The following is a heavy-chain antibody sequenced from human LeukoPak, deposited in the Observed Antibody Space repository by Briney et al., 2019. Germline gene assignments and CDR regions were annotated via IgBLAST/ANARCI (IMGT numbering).Heavy chain of an antibody. J-gene: IGHJ6*03. CDR2: ISSSGSTI. D-gene: IGHD6-13*01. V-gene: IGHV3-48*03. Sequence: PGGSLRLSCAASGFTFSSYEMNWVRQAPGKGLEWVSYISSSGSTIYYADSVKGRFTISRDNAKNSLYLQMNSLRAEDTAVYYCARRSSSWSYYYYYYMDVWGKGTTVTVSS. CDR3: ARRSSSWSYYYYYYMDV. CDR1: GFTFSSYE.